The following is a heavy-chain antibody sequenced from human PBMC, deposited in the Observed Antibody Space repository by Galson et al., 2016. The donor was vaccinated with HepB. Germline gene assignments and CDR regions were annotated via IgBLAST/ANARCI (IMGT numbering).Heavy chain of an antibody. CDR2: VWFDGTNK. D-gene: IGHD3-22*01. CDR1: GFIFSNYG. CDR3: QAYYFDTSGDTFDF. Sequence: SLRLSCAASGFIFSNYGFHWFRQAPGKGLEWVAVVWFDGTNKYYADSVKGRFTISRDNSKSTLYLQMNSLRAEDTAVYYCQAYYFDTSGDTFDFWGQGTMVTVSS. V-gene: IGHV3-33*01. J-gene: IGHJ3*01.